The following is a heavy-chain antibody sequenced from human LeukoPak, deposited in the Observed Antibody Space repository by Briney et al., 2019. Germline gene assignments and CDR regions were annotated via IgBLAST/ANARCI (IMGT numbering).Heavy chain of an antibody. V-gene: IGHV4-61*08. D-gene: IGHD3-16*01. CDR2: IYHTGSN. CDR3: SRDPGGGSHRHAFDN. Sequence: SETLSLTCTVSGGSVSSADYYWSWIRHPPGKALEWIGYIYHTGSNNYKYSLKSRVTISLDTSKNRFSLRLTSMTAADTAIYFRSRDPGGGSHRHAFDNWGQRTMVTGSS. J-gene: IGHJ3*02. CDR1: GGSVSSADYY.